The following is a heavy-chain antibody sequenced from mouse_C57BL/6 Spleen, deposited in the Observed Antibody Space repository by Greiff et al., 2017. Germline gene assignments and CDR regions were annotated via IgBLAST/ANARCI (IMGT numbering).Heavy chain of an antibody. Sequence: EVKLVESGEGLVKPGGSLKLSCAASGFTFSSYAMSWVRQTPEKRLEWVAYISSGGDYIYYADTVKGRFTISRDNARNTLYLQMSSLKSEDTAMYYCTRYGSSYNYFDYWGQGTTLTVSS. D-gene: IGHD1-1*01. J-gene: IGHJ2*01. CDR3: TRYGSSYNYFDY. CDR1: GFTFSSYA. CDR2: ISSGGDYI. V-gene: IGHV5-9-1*02.